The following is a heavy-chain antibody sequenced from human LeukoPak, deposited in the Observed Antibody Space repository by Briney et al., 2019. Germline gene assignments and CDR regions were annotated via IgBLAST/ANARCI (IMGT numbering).Heavy chain of an antibody. Sequence: SETLSLTCAVYGGSFSGYYWSWVRQPPGKRLEWIGEINHSGSTNYNPSLTSRVTISVDTSKNQFSLKLSSVTAADTAVYYCARGHNRFWSGYHNWFDPWGQGTLVTVSS. J-gene: IGHJ5*02. V-gene: IGHV4-34*01. D-gene: IGHD3-3*01. CDR3: ARGHNRFWSGYHNWFDP. CDR2: INHSGST. CDR1: GGSFSGYY.